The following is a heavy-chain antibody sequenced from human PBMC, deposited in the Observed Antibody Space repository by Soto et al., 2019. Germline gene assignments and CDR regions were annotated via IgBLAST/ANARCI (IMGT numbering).Heavy chain of an antibody. V-gene: IGHV1-46*03. J-gene: IGHJ4*02. D-gene: IGHD6-13*01. CDR1: GYTFTNHH. CDR2: INPRGGGT. Sequence: QVQLAQSGAEVKKPGASVRVSCKASGYTFTNHHMHWVRQVPGEGLEWMGMINPRGGGTNYPQKFQGRVTMTRDTSTSTAYMELSRLTYDDTALYYCCSLDYSQGYWGQGTLVTVSS. CDR3: CSLDYSQGY.